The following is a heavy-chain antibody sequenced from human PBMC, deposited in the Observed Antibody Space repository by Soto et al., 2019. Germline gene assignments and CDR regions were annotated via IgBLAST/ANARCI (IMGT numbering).Heavy chain of an antibody. Sequence: QVQLVQSGAEVKKPGASVKVSCKASGDTFTGYYIHWVRQAPGQGLEWLGWINPNSGGGTYAQQFQGWVTMTTDTSFNTAYMELSRLRSDDTAVYYCARSGWAAEALDIWGQGTVVTVSS. V-gene: IGHV1-2*04. CDR3: ARSGWAAEALDI. D-gene: IGHD1-26*01. J-gene: IGHJ3*02. CDR2: INPNSGGG. CDR1: GDTFTGYY.